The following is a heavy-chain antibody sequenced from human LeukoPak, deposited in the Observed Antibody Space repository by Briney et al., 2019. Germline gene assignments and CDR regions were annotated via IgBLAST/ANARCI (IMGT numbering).Heavy chain of an antibody. V-gene: IGHV3-21*01. CDR1: GFTFSSYS. CDR3: ARQQLKYYYDSSVYSDY. CDR2: ISTSSSYI. Sequence: WGSLRLSRAASGFTFSSYSMNWVRQAPGKGLEWGSSISTSSSYIYYADSVKGRFTISRDNAKNSLYLQTNSLRAEDTAVYYCARQQLKYYYDSSVYSDYWGQGTLVTVSS. J-gene: IGHJ4*02. D-gene: IGHD3-22*01.